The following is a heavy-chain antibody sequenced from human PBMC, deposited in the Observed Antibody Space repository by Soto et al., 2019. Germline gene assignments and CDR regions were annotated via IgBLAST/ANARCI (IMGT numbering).Heavy chain of an antibody. V-gene: IGHV3-73*01. Sequence: GSLRLSCAASGFTFSGSAMHWVRQASGKGLEWVGRIRSKANSYATAYAASVKGRFTISRDDSKNTAYLQMNSLKTEDTAVYYCTAIGYCSGGSCKDYYYYYMDVWGKGTTVTVSS. J-gene: IGHJ6*03. CDR3: TAIGYCSGGSCKDYYYYYMDV. D-gene: IGHD2-15*01. CDR1: GFTFSGSA. CDR2: IRSKANSYAT.